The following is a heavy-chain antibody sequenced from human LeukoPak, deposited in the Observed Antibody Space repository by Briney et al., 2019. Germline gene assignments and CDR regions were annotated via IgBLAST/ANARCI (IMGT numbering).Heavy chain of an antibody. J-gene: IGHJ4*02. CDR2: ISYDGSNK. CDR3: AGDY. V-gene: IGHV3-30-3*01. Sequence: GGSLRLSCAASGFTFSGYAMHWVRQAPGKGLEWVAVISYDGSNKYYADSVKGRFTISRDNSKNTLYLQMNSLRAEDTAVYYCAGDYWGQGTLVTVSS. CDR1: GFTFSGYA.